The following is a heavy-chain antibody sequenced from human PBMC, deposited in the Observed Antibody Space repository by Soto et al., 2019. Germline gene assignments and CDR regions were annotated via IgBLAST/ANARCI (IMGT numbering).Heavy chain of an antibody. CDR3: ARHPTYYYGSGSFPERLRNYYGMDV. D-gene: IGHD3-10*01. CDR2: IYYSGST. Sequence: QLQLQESGPGLVKPSETLSLTCTVSGGSISSSSYYWGWIRQPPGKGLEWIGSIYYSGSTYYNPSLKSRVTISVDTSKNQFSLKLSSVTAADTAVYYCARHPTYYYGSGSFPERLRNYYGMDVWGQGTTVTVSS. CDR1: GGSISSSSYY. J-gene: IGHJ6*02. V-gene: IGHV4-39*01.